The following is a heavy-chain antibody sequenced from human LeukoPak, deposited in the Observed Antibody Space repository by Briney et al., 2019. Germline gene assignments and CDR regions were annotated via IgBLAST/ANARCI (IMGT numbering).Heavy chain of an antibody. CDR1: GFTFDDYA. Sequence: PGGSLRLSCAASGFTFDDYAMHWVRQAPGKGLEWVSGISWNSGSIGYADSVKGRFTISRHNSKNTLYLQMNSLRAEDTAVYYCARSHDYGEAVDYWGQGTLVTVSS. V-gene: IGHV3-9*01. CDR3: ARSHDYGEAVDY. D-gene: IGHD4-17*01. J-gene: IGHJ4*02. CDR2: ISWNSGSI.